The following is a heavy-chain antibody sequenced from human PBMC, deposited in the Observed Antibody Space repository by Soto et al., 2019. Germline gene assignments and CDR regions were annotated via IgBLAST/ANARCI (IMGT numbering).Heavy chain of an antibody. CDR2: IYYSGTT. D-gene: IGHD6-19*01. CDR3: ARRKHGEGSGWGEFEY. CDR1: GDSISSSSYH. V-gene: IGHV4-39*01. Sequence: QLQLQESGPGLVKPSETLSLTCTVSGDSISSSSYHWGWIRQAPGKGLECIGSIYYSGTTYYNPSLKSRVTISVDTSKNQFSLKLSSVTAADTAVYYCARRKHGEGSGWGEFEYWGQGTLVTVSS. J-gene: IGHJ4*02.